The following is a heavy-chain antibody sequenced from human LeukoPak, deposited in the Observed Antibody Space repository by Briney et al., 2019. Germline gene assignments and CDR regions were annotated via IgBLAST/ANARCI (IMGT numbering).Heavy chain of an antibody. CDR3: GRGARSGSYYFFYFDT. Sequence: GGSLRLSCAASGFTFSSYAMHWVRQAPGKGLEWVAVISYDGSNKYYADSVKGRFTISRDNSKNTLYLQMNSLRAEDTAVYYCGRGARSGSYYFFYFDTGGRGTWVPVSS. J-gene: IGHJ4*02. CDR2: ISYDGSNK. D-gene: IGHD1-26*01. V-gene: IGHV3-30-3*01. CDR1: GFTFSSYA.